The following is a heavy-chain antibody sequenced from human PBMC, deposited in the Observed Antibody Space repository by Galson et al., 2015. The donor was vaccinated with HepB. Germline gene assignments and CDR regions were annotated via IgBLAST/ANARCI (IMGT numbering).Heavy chain of an antibody. J-gene: IGHJ4*02. CDR2: INHSGIT. CDR1: GGSFSGFY. D-gene: IGHD4-11*01. V-gene: IGHV4-34*01. Sequence: TLSLTCAVYGGSFSGFYWSWIRQPPGKGLEWIGEINHSGITNYNPSLKSRVTISLDASKNQFSLRLTSVTAADTAVYYCASPGYSNYIFDYWGQGTLVTVSS. CDR3: ASPGYSNYIFDY.